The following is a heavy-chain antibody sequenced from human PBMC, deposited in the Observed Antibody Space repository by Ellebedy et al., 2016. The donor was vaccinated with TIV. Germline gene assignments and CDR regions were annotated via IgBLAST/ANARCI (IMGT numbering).Heavy chain of an antibody. V-gene: IGHV1-2*02. CDR1: RYTFTAYD. J-gene: IGHJ3*01. CDR3: ARTGRYSGSTDASDV. CDR2: IRPNSGGT. D-gene: IGHD3-10*01. Sequence: ASVKVSXKASRYTFTAYDIHWVRQAPGQGLESMGWIRPNSGGTQYAQRFQGRITMTRDTSINTAYMELSRLITDDTAVYYCARTGRYSGSTDASDVWGQGTMVTVSS.